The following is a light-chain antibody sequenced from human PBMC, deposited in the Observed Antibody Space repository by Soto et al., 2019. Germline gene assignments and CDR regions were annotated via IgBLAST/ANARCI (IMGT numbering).Light chain of an antibody. CDR2: SNT. CDR3: AAWDDSLNGVV. J-gene: IGLJ2*01. V-gene: IGLV1-44*01. Sequence: QSALTQPPSASGTPGQTIAISCSGGSSNIGSHTVNWYQQLPGTAPRLLIYSNTQRPSGVPDRFSGSKSGTSASQAISGLQSEYEGDYYCAAWDDSLNGVVFGGGTKVTVL. CDR1: SSNIGSHT.